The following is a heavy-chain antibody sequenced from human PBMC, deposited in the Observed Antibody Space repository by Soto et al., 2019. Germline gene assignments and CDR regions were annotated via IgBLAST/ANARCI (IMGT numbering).Heavy chain of an antibody. CDR1: GYTFTIYW. V-gene: IGHV5-51*01. CDR2: IYPSDSDT. Sequence: GESLKISCQVSGYTFTIYWIGWVRQMPGKGLEWMGIIYPSDSDTRYSPSFQGQVTISADQSINTAYLQWDSLKASDTAIYYCARPANTVADHFDLWGQGTPVTAPQ. J-gene: IGHJ4*02. D-gene: IGHD4-17*01. CDR3: ARPANTVADHFDL.